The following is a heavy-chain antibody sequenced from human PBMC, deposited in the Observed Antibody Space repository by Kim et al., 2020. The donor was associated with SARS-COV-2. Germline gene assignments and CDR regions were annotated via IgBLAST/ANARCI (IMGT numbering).Heavy chain of an antibody. Sequence: SETLSLTCTVSGGSISSSSYYWGWIRQPPGKGLEWIGSIYYSGSTYYNPSLKSRVTISVDTSKNQFSLKLSSVTAADTAVYYCARHGGYCSSTSCPGPFDYWGQGTLVTVSS. CDR2: IYYSGST. V-gene: IGHV4-39*01. D-gene: IGHD2-2*01. J-gene: IGHJ4*02. CDR1: GGSISSSSYY. CDR3: ARHGGYCSSTSCPGPFDY.